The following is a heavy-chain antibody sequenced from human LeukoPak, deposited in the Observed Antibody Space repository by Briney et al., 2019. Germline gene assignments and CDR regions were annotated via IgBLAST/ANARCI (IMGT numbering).Heavy chain of an antibody. J-gene: IGHJ6*03. CDR1: GFTFSSYS. CDR3: AKGPRKVRVSVVPAARYMDV. D-gene: IGHD2-2*01. V-gene: IGHV3-30*02. CDR2: IRYDGSNK. Sequence: GGSLRLSCAASGFTFSSYSMNWVRQAPGKGLEWVAFIRYDGSNKYYADSVKGRFTISRDNSKNTLSLQMNSLRSEDTAVYYCAKGPRKVRVSVVPAARYMDVWGKGTTVTISS.